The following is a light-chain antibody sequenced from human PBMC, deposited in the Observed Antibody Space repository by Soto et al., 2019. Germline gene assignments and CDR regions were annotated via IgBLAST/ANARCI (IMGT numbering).Light chain of an antibody. V-gene: IGKV3-15*01. CDR2: GVS. J-gene: IGKJ1*01. CDR3: QQYNKWPRT. CDR1: QSISSN. Sequence: EIVMTQSPATLSVSPGERATLSCRASQSISSNLAWYQQKPGQAPRLLIYGVSSRATGIPARFSGGGSGTEFTLTMSSLQSEDFAVYYCQQYNKWPRTFGQGTKVDI.